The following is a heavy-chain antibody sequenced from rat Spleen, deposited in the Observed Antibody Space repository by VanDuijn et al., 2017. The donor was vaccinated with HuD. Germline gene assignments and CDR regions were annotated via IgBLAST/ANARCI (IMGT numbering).Heavy chain of an antibody. V-gene: IGHV5-17*01. CDR1: GFTFSSFP. Sequence: EVQLVESGGGLVQPGRSLKLSCSASGFTFSSFPMAWVRQSPKKGLEWVAIIIYDGSSTYYRDSVEGRFTISRDNAKSTLYLQLDSLRSEDMATYYCVRQGYLRDWYCDFWGPGTMVTVSS. CDR2: IIYDGSST. CDR3: VRQGYLRDWYCDF. D-gene: IGHD2-5*01. J-gene: IGHJ1*01.